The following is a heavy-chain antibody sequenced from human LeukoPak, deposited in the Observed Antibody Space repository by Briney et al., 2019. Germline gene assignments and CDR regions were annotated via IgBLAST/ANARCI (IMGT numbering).Heavy chain of an antibody. Sequence: ASVKVSCKASGYTFTGYYMHWVRQAPGQGLEWMGWINPNSGGTNYAQKFQGRVTMTRDTSISTAYMERSRLRSDDTAVYYCDTMVRGVSYDAFDIWGQGTIVTVSS. CDR1: GYTFTGYY. CDR3: DTMVRGVSYDAFDI. J-gene: IGHJ3*02. V-gene: IGHV1-2*02. CDR2: INPNSGGT. D-gene: IGHD3-10*01.